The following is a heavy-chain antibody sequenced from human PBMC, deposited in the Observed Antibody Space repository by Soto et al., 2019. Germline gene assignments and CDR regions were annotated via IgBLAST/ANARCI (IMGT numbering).Heavy chain of an antibody. Sequence: PGGSLRLSCAASGFTFSNYAMSWVRQAPGKGLEWVSAISGNGGSTYYADSVRGRFTISRDNSKNTLYLQMNSLRAEDTALYYCAKENDFLTGRVDYWGQGTQVTVSS. CDR3: AKENDFLTGRVDY. D-gene: IGHD3-9*01. CDR2: ISGNGGST. V-gene: IGHV3-23*01. J-gene: IGHJ4*02. CDR1: GFTFSNYA.